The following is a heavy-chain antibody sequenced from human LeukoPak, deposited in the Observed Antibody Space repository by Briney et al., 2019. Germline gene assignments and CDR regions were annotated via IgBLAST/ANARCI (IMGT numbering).Heavy chain of an antibody. CDR3: AKAPVTSCRGAFCYPLDS. D-gene: IGHD2-15*01. V-gene: IGHV3-23*01. CDR2: TSSSDAGK. Sequence: GGSLRLSCAASGFTFSSYSMNWVRQAPGKGLEWVSATSSSDAGKYYADSVRGRFTISRDNSRNTMYLQMNSLRVEDAAVYYCAKAPVTSCRGAFCYPLDSWGQGTLVTVSS. J-gene: IGHJ4*02. CDR1: GFTFSSYS.